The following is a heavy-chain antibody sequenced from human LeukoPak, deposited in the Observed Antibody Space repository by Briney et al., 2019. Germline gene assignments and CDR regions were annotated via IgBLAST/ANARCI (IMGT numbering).Heavy chain of an antibody. CDR3: ARAGSSGWYELDY. CDR2: INPNSGGT. Sequence: ASVKVSCKASGYTCTGYYMHWVRQAPGQGLEWMGWINPNSGGTNYAQKFRGRVTMTRDTSISTAYMELSRLRSDDTAVYYCARAGSSGWYELDYWGQGTLVTVSS. V-gene: IGHV1-2*02. D-gene: IGHD6-19*01. CDR1: GYTCTGYY. J-gene: IGHJ4*02.